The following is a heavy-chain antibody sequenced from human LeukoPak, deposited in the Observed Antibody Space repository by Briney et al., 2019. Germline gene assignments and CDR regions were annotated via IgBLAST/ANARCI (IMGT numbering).Heavy chain of an antibody. CDR1: GYSFTAYG. CDR3: ARDSYSTTIWSDY. V-gene: IGHV1-18*01. CDR2: VNNYNGNT. D-gene: IGHD6-13*01. Sequence: ASVKVSCKASGYSFTAYGTSWVRQAPGQGLEWMGWVNNYNGNTNYAQKFQDRVTMATDTSTRTASMELRSLRSDDTAVYYCARDSYSTTIWSDYWGQGTLVTVSS. J-gene: IGHJ4*02.